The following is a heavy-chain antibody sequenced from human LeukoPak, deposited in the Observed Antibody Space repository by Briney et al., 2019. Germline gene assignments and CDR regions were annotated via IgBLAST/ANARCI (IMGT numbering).Heavy chain of an antibody. D-gene: IGHD3-9*01. CDR1: GYTFTSYY. V-gene: IGHV1-46*03. J-gene: IGHJ4*02. Sequence: ASVRVSCKSSGYTFTSYYMHWVRQAPGQGLEWMGIINPSGGSTSYAQKFQGRVTMTRDTSTSTVYMELSSLRSEDTAVYYCARGAWGYDILTGYYAILRYWGQGTLVTVSS. CDR2: INPSGGST. CDR3: ARGAWGYDILTGYYAILRY.